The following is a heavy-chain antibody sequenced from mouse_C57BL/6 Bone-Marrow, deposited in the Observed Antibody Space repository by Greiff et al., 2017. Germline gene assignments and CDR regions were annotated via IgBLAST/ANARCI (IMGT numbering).Heavy chain of an antibody. J-gene: IGHJ1*03. CDR3: ARIWPRWYVDV. V-gene: IGHV1-55*01. CDR2: IYPGSGST. CDR1: GYTFTSYW. Sequence: QVQLQQPGAELVKPGASVKMSCKASGYTFTSYWITWVKQRPGQGLEWIGDIYPGSGSTKFNEKFKSKATLTVDTSSSTAYMQLSSLTSEDSAVYYCARIWPRWYVDVWGTGTTVTVSS.